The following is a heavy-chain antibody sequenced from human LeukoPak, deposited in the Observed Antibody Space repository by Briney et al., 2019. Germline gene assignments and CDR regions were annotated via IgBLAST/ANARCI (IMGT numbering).Heavy chain of an antibody. CDR2: ITPNADRT. J-gene: IGHJ1*01. V-gene: IGHV3-23*01. CDR3: AIMHGYYDGSGYWVQ. CDR1: GFTFGGYG. Sequence: GGSLRLSCAASGFTFGGYGMSWVRQAPGKGLEWVSFITPNADRTSYADSVEGRFTISRDNPRNTLYMQMNSLRDEDTALYYCAIMHGYYDGSGYWVQWGQGTLVTVSS. D-gene: IGHD3-22*01.